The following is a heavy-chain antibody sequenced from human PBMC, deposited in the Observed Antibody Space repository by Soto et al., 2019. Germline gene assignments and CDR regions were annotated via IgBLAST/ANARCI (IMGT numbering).Heavy chain of an antibody. V-gene: IGHV3-30*03. Sequence: QVQLVGSGGGVVQPGRSLRLSCTASGVTFSSDGMLWVRQAPGEGLEWVSVISYDGKKKYYADSVKGRFTISRDNSKKTLFLQRDSLRIEDTAVYYCAGGYDWGDYWGQGMLVTVSS. J-gene: IGHJ4*02. CDR1: GVTFSSDG. CDR2: ISYDGKKK. D-gene: IGHD5-12*01. CDR3: AGGYDWGDY.